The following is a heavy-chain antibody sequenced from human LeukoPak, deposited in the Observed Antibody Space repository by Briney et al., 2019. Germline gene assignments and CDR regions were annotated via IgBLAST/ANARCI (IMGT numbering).Heavy chain of an antibody. V-gene: IGHV1-69*05. CDR1: GCTFSSYA. CDR2: IIPIFGTA. CDR3: ARGPYNWNDGRYFDY. Sequence: SVKVSCKASGCTFSSYAISWVRQAPGQGLEWMGGIIPIFGTANYAQKFQGRVTITTDESTSTAYMELSSLRSEDTAVYYCARGPYNWNDGRYFDYWGQGTPVTVSS. D-gene: IGHD1-20*01. J-gene: IGHJ4*02.